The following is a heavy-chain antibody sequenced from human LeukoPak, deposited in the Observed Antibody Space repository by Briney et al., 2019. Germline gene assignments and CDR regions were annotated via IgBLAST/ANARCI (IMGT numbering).Heavy chain of an antibody. V-gene: IGHV4-4*07. CDR1: GASISSYY. Sequence: SETLSLTCTVSGASISSYYWSCIRQPAGEGLEWIGLIYIIGSTNYNPSLKSRVTMSVDTAKNQFSLKLSSVTAADTAFYYCARVPHSVTLGTTFLHYFDYWGQGTLLTFSS. CDR2: IYIIGST. CDR3: ARVPHSVTLGTTFLHYFDY. J-gene: IGHJ4*02. D-gene: IGHD2/OR15-2a*01.